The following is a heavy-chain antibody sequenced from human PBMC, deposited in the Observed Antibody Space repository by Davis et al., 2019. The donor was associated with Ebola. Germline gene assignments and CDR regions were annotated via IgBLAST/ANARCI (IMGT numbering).Heavy chain of an antibody. Sequence: GGSLRLSCAASGFTFSSYSMNWVRQAPGKGLEWVSSISSSSYIYYADSVKGRFTISRDNAKNSLYLQMNSLRAEDTAVYYCARDRYSSGWFDPWGQGTLVTVSS. CDR2: ISSSSYI. J-gene: IGHJ5*02. CDR1: GFTFSSYS. V-gene: IGHV3-21*01. CDR3: ARDRYSSGWFDP. D-gene: IGHD6-19*01.